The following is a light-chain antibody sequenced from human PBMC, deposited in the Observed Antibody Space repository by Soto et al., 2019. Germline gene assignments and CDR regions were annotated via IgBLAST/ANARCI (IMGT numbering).Light chain of an antibody. CDR1: SSDIGTYNR. V-gene: IGLV2-18*02. CDR3: TSYIGNNKVI. J-gene: IGLJ2*01. Sequence: QSALTQPPSVSGSPGQSVTISCTGTSSDIGTYNRVSWYQQPPGTAPKLMIYEVRTRPSGVPDRFSGSKSGNTASLTISGLQAEDEADYFCTSYIGNNKVIFGGGTKVTV. CDR2: EVR.